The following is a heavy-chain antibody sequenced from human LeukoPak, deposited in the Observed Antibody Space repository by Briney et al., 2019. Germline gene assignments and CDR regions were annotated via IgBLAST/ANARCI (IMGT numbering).Heavy chain of an antibody. CDR2: INPSGGST. J-gene: IGHJ4*02. V-gene: IGHV1-46*01. CDR1: GYTFTSYS. D-gene: IGHD6-19*01. Sequence: GASVKVSCKASGYTFTSYSMHWMRQAPGQGLEWMGIINPSGGSTSYAQKFQGRVTMTRDMSTSTVYMELSSLRSEDTAVYYCARGGNSGWRTPNDDYWGQGTLVTVSS. CDR3: ARGGNSGWRTPNDDY.